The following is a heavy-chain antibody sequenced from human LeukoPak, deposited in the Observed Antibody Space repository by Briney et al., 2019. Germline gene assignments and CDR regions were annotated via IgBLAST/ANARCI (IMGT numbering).Heavy chain of an antibody. CDR1: GFTFSSYA. Sequence: AGGSLRLSCAASGFTFSSYAMSWVRQAPGKGLEWVSAISGSGGSTYYADSVKGRFTISRDNSKNTLYLQMNSLRAEDTAVYYCAKDGYYYGSGSYSYAFDIWGQGTMVTVSS. J-gene: IGHJ3*02. V-gene: IGHV3-23*01. CDR2: ISGSGGST. CDR3: AKDGYYYGSGSYSYAFDI. D-gene: IGHD3-10*01.